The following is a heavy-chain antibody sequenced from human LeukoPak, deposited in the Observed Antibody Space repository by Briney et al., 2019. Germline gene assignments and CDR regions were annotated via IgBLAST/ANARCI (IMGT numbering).Heavy chain of an antibody. D-gene: IGHD3-10*01. J-gene: IGHJ4*02. CDR3: ARAYGSGSHGY. CDR2: ISSSSSYT. V-gene: IGHV3-11*05. CDR1: GFSFSDYY. Sequence: KPGGSLRLSCAASGFSFSDYYMSWMRQAPGKGLEWGSYISSSSSYTNYADSVKGRFTISRDNAKNSLYLQMDSLRDDDTAVYYCARAYGSGSHGYWGQGTLFTVSS.